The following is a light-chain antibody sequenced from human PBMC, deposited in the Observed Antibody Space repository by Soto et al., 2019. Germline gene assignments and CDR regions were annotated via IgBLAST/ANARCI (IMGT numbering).Light chain of an antibody. CDR3: AAWDDSLNLYV. Sequence: QSVLTPPPSASGTPGQRVTISCSVSSSNIGGNTVNWYQQLPGTAPKLLIYSNKQRPSGVPERFSGSKYGTSAYLDISGLQSEDEADYSCAAWDDSLNLYVFRTGTKLTVL. CDR1: SSNIGGNT. J-gene: IGLJ1*01. V-gene: IGLV1-44*01. CDR2: SNK.